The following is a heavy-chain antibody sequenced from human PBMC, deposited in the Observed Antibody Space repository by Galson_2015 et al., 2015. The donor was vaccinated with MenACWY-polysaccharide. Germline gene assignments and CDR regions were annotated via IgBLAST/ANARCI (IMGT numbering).Heavy chain of an antibody. D-gene: IGHD3-22*01. CDR3: ARELVYYDSSNIHYYYGMDV. V-gene: IGHV3-30*03. CDR2: ISYDGSNK. J-gene: IGHJ6*02. Sequence: SLRLSCAASGFTFSSYGMHWVRQAPGKGLEWVAVISYDGSNKYYADSVKGRFTISRDNSKNTLYLQMNSLRAEDTAVYYCARELVYYDSSNIHYYYGMDVWGQGTTVTVSS. CDR1: GFTFSSYG.